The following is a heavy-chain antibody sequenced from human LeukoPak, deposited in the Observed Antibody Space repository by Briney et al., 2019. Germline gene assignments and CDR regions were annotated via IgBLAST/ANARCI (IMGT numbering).Heavy chain of an antibody. CDR3: ATLTLSVTLDY. J-gene: IGHJ4*02. Sequence: PGGSLRLSCVTSGLTFSTFWMNWVRQAPGKGLEWVASIKHDGSEKYYVDSVKGRFTISRDNTKNSLYLQMNSLGVDDTAVYYCATLTLSVTLDYWGQGTLVTVSS. V-gene: IGHV3-7*01. D-gene: IGHD4-17*01. CDR1: GLTFSTFW. CDR2: IKHDGSEK.